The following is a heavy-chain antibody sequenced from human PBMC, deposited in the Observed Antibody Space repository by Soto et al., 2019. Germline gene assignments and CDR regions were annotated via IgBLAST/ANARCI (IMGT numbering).Heavy chain of an antibody. Sequence: QVQLQESGPGLVKPSETLSLTCTVSGGSISSYYWSWIRQPPGKGLEWIGYIYYSGSTNYNPSLKSRVTIAVDTSKNQCSLKLSSVTAADPAVYYCARETAINWFDPWGQGTLVTVSS. V-gene: IGHV4-59*12. CDR1: GGSISSYY. CDR3: ARETAINWFDP. CDR2: IYYSGST. J-gene: IGHJ5*02.